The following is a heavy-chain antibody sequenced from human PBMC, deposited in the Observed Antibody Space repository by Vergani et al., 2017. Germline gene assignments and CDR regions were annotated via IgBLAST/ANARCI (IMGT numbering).Heavy chain of an antibody. CDR1: GFTFKDAW. J-gene: IGHJ4*02. Sequence: EVQLVESGGVFVQPGGSLRLSCAASGFTFKDAWMSWVRQAPGKGLEWVGRIKSRRDGGTTDYAAPVKGRFSISRDDSKNTLYLRMNSLKTEDTAMYYCTSGGGYFAYYFDHWGQGTLVIVPS. V-gene: IGHV3-15*01. CDR2: IKSRRDGGTT. D-gene: IGHD3-10*01. CDR3: TSGGGYFAYYFDH.